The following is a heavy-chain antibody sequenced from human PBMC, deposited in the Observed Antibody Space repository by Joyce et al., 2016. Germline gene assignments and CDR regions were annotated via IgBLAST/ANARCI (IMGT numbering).Heavy chain of an antibody. D-gene: IGHD3-22*01. V-gene: IGHV4-39*07. CDR1: GDSINNGVYY. Sequence: QVQLQESGPGLVEPSETLSLTCTFPGDSINNGVYYWAWLRQPPGKGLSWIESLHEAMTTYDNPSLKSRMFMSVDTSKNQFSLKVDSVTAADTAVYYCARDFSMIIDVFELWGLGTLVTVSS. CDR3: ARDFSMIIDVFEL. J-gene: IGHJ3*01. CDR2: LHEAMTT.